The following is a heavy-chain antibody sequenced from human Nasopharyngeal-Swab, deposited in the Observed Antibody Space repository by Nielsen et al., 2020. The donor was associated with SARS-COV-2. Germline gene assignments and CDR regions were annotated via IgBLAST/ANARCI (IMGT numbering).Heavy chain of an antibody. CDR2: ISSSSTYI. V-gene: IGHV3-21*01. CDR1: GFTFCSYG. CDR3: AGAYGSGSYFAFDL. D-gene: IGHD3-10*01. J-gene: IGHJ3*01. Sequence: GEPLQSSGAAPGFTFCSYGMNRDRQDPGKGLEWVPSISSSSTYIYYADSVKGRFTISRDNAKNSLYLQMNSLRAEDTAVYYCAGAYGSGSYFAFDLWGQGTMVTVSS.